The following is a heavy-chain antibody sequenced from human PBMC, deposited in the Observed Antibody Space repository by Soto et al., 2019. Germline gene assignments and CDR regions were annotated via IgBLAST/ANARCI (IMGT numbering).Heavy chain of an antibody. V-gene: IGHV3-23*01. CDR1: GFTFSSYA. J-gene: IGHJ6*02. D-gene: IGHD3-16*01. Sequence: PGGSLRLSCAASGFTFSSYAMSWVRQAPGKGLECVSVISGIGDSTYYADSVKGRFTISRDNSKNTLCLQMNSLRAEDTAVYYCAKHLGSSYGMDVWGQGTTVTVYS. CDR3: AKHLGSSYGMDV. CDR2: ISGIGDST.